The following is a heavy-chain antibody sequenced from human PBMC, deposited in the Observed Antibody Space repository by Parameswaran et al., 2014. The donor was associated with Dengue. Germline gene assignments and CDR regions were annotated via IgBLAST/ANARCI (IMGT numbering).Heavy chain of an antibody. V-gene: IGHV3-33*01. J-gene: IGHJ3*02. CDR3: AREAMVRGPWGGAFDI. Sequence: WIRQPPGKGLEWVAVIWYDGSNKYYADSVKGRFTISRDNSKNTLYLQMNSLRAEDTAVYYCAREAMVRGPWGGAFDIWGQGTMVTVSS. D-gene: IGHD3-10*01. CDR2: IWYDGSNK.